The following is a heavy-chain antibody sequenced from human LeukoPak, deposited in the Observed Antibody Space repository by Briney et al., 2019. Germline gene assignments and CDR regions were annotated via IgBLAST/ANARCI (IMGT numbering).Heavy chain of an antibody. J-gene: IGHJ4*02. CDR1: GITLNDLS. V-gene: IGHV1-24*01. CDR2: FDPEDGET. Sequence: ASVKVSCKVSGITLNDLSIQWVRQAPGKGLEWMGGFDPEDGETIYAPKFQARVTMTQDTYEDTAYMELSSLRSDDTAVYYCARDYGDYLTRFDYWGQGTLVTVSS. CDR3: ARDYGDYLTRFDY. D-gene: IGHD4-17*01.